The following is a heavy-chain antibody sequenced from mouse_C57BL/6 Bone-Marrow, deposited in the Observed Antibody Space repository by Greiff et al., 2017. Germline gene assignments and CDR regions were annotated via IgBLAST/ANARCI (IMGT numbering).Heavy chain of an antibody. CDR2: ISDGGSYT. CDR3: ARDCYCGSSYVWFAY. Sequence: DVHLVESGGGLVKPGGSLKLSCAASGFTFSGYAMSWVRQTPEKRLEWVATISDGGSYTYYPDNVKGRFTISRDNAKYNLYLQMSHLKSEDTAMYYCARDCYCGSSYVWFAYWGQGTLVTVSA. CDR1: GFTFSGYA. D-gene: IGHD1-1*01. V-gene: IGHV5-4*01. J-gene: IGHJ3*01.